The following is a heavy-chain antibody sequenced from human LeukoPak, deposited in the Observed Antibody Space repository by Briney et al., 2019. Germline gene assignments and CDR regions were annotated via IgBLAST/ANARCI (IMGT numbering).Heavy chain of an antibody. Sequence: GASVKVSCKASGYTFTSYGISWVQQAPGQGLEWMGWISAYNGNTNYAQKLQGRVTMTTDTSTSTAYMELRSLRSDDTAVYYCAREDDILTGRNWFDPWGQGTLVTVSS. CDR1: GYTFTSYG. D-gene: IGHD3-9*01. J-gene: IGHJ5*02. CDR3: AREDDILTGRNWFDP. CDR2: ISAYNGNT. V-gene: IGHV1-18*04.